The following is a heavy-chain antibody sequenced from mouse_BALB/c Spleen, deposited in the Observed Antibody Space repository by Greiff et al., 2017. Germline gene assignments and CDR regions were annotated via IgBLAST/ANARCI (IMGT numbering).Heavy chain of an antibody. V-gene: IGHV5-6-3*01. CDR3: ARDQVLLGAY. D-gene: IGHD3-2*02. J-gene: IGHJ3*01. CDR1: GFTFSSYG. Sequence: EVHLVESGGGLVQPGGSLKLSCAASGFTFSSYGMSWVRQTPDKRLELVATINSNGGSTYYPDSVKGRFTISRDNAKNTLYLQMSSLKSEDTAMYYCARDQVLLGAYWGQGTLVTVSA. CDR2: INSNGGST.